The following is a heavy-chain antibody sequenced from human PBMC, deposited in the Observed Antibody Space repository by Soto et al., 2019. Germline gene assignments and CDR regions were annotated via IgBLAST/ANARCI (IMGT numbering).Heavy chain of an antibody. CDR2: INGDGASL. D-gene: IGHD3-10*01. CDR3: AREGSLGLDV. Sequence: EVRLEEAGGGFVQPGGSLRVSCSGSGFIFSSFWMRWVRQGPGKGLEWVSRINGDGASLAYADSVKGRFSISRDNVKNTLQLQMNSLGADDTALYLCAREGSLGLDVWGRGTTVTVSS. J-gene: IGHJ6*02. CDR1: GFIFSSFW. V-gene: IGHV3-74*03.